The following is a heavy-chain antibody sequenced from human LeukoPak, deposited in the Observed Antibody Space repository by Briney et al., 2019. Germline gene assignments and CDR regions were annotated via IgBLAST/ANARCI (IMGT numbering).Heavy chain of an antibody. CDR1: GGSISSSSYY. D-gene: IGHD2-2*01. CDR2: IYYSGST. J-gene: IGHJ5*01. CDR3: ARGRLGYCSSTSCLSWFDP. V-gene: IGHV4-39*07. Sequence: SETLSLTCTVSGGSISSSSYYWGWIRQPPGKGLEWIGSIYYSGSTYYNPSLKSRVTISVDTSKNQFSLKLSSVTAADTAVYYCARGRLGYCSSTSCLSWFDPWGQGTTVTVSS.